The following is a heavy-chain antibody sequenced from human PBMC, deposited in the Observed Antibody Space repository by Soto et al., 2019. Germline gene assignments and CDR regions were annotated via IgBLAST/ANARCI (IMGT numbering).Heavy chain of an antibody. D-gene: IGHD3-22*01. J-gene: IGHJ4*02. Sequence: GGSLKLSCAAPGLPLSSNAMTWVRQAPGKGLVGVRAMSRGGGSTYSADSVRGRFTSSRDNSKNRLYLQMNSLRAEDTAVYYCAKVLWVSIGLYYFDHWGQGTLVTVS. V-gene: IGHV3-23*01. CDR1: GLPLSSNA. CDR2: MSRGGGST. CDR3: AKVLWVSIGLYYFDH.